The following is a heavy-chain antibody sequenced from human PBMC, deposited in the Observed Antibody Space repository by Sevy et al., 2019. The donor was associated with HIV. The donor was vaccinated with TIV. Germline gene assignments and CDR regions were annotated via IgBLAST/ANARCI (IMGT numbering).Heavy chain of an antibody. Sequence: GGSLRLSCAASGFTFSSYGMHWVRQAPGKGLEWVAVISYDGSNKYYADSVKGRFTISRDNSKNTLYLQMNSLRAEDTAVSYCAKDSFRVHYYFDYWGQGTLVTVSS. V-gene: IGHV3-30*18. CDR2: ISYDGSNK. CDR3: AKDSFRVHYYFDY. CDR1: GFTFSSYG. D-gene: IGHD1-1*01. J-gene: IGHJ4*02.